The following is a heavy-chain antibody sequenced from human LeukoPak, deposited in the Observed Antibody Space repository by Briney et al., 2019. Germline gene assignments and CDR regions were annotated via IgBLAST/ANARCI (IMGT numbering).Heavy chain of an antibody. CDR2: ISYDGSNK. D-gene: IGHD6-19*01. CDR1: GFTFSSYG. J-gene: IGHJ6*02. V-gene: IGHV3-30*18. CDR3: AKEFSAGIAVAGDKTSYYYGMDV. Sequence: QPGGSLRLSCAASGFTFSSYGMHWVRQAPGKGLEWVAVISYDGSNKYYADSVKGRFTISRDNSKNTLYLQMNSLRAEDTAVYYCAKEFSAGIAVAGDKTSYYYGMDVWGQGTTVTVSS.